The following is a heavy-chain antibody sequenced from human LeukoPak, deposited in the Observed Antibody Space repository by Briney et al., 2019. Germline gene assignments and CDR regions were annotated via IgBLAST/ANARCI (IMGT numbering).Heavy chain of an antibody. CDR3: ARHDYSNFYYYYYMDV. J-gene: IGHJ6*03. V-gene: IGHV3-21*01. CDR2: ISSSSSYI. CDR1: GFTFSSYS. Sequence: PGRSLRLSCAASGFTFSSYSMNWVRQAPGKGLEWVSSISSSSSYIYYADSVKGRFTISRDNAKNSLYLQMNSLRAEDTAVYYCARHDYSNFYYYYYMDVWGKGTTVTVSS. D-gene: IGHD4-11*01.